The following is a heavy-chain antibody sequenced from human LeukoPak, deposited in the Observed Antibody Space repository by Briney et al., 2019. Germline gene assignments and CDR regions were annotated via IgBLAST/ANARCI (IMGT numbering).Heavy chain of an antibody. Sequence: SETLSLTCAVYGGSFSGYYWSWIRQPPGKGLEWIGEINHSGSTNYNPSLKSRVTISVDRSKNQFSLKLSSVTAADTAVYSCARTDSIGLFQYWGQGILVTVSS. J-gene: IGHJ4*02. CDR1: GGSFSGYY. D-gene: IGHD3-22*01. CDR2: INHSGST. V-gene: IGHV4-34*01. CDR3: ARTDSIGLFQY.